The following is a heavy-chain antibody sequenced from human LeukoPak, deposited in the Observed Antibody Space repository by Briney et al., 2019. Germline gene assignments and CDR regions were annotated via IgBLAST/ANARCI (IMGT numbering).Heavy chain of an antibody. Sequence: GSSLTLSCAASGFPFDEYDMHWARRATGKGLEWVSDIRWNSRSIDYADSVKGRFTISTDNTKNSLYLQMNSLRAEDTALYYCAKDLLYYVSRGYIDSWGQGTLVTVSS. CDR1: GFPFDEYD. J-gene: IGHJ4*02. V-gene: IGHV3-9*01. CDR3: AKDLLYYVSRGYIDS. CDR2: IRWNSRSI. D-gene: IGHD3-22*01.